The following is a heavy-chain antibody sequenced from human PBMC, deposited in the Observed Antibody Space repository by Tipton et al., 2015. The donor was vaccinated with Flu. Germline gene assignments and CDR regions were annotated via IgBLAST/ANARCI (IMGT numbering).Heavy chain of an antibody. Sequence: SLRLSCAASGFTFSSYAMSWVRQAPGKGLEWVSAISGSGGSTYYADSVKGRFTISRGNSKNTLYLQMNSLRAEDTAVHYCAKVPVVVVAATLFDYWGQGTLVTVSS. V-gene: IGHV3-23*01. CDR1: GFTFSSYA. J-gene: IGHJ4*02. CDR3: AKVPVVVVAATLFDY. CDR2: ISGSGGST. D-gene: IGHD2-15*01.